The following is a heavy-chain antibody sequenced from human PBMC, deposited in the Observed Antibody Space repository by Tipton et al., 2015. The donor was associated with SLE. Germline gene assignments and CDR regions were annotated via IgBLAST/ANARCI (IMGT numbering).Heavy chain of an antibody. D-gene: IGHD5-24*01. CDR2: VDHGGST. Sequence: TLSLTCAIYGGSFSGHFWSWIRQTPGKGLEWIGEVDHGGSTNYNPSLKSRVTMSVDTSKNQLSLNLSSVTAADTAIYYCARTTIGDGLDYWGQGTLVTVSS. J-gene: IGHJ4*02. V-gene: IGHV4-34*01. CDR1: GGSFSGHF. CDR3: ARTTIGDGLDY.